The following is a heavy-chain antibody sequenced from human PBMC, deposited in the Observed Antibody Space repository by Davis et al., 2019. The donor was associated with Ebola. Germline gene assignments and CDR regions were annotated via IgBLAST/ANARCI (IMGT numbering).Heavy chain of an antibody. V-gene: IGHV1-46*03. J-gene: IGHJ6*02. Sequence: ASVKVSCKASGYTFTNYYMHWVRQAPGQGLEWMGIINPSGGSTSYAQKFQGRVTMTRDTSTSTVYMELSSLRSEDTAVYYCAREEIVVVATNPSPYYYYGMDVWGQGTTVTVSS. CDR1: GYTFTNYY. CDR3: AREEIVVVATNPSPYYYYGMDV. CDR2: INPSGGST. D-gene: IGHD2-15*01.